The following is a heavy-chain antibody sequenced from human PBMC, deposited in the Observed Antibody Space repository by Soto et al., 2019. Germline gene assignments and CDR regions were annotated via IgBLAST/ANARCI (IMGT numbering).Heavy chain of an antibody. CDR2: IYHTGTN. Sequence: EALSLISDYSGGCISPINWWIWVRQTPGKGLEWIGEIYHTGTNDYNPSLKSRVTISIDKSKKQFFLNLTSVTAADTALYYCARSPNIHSQTWFDPWGQGTWVTGSS. CDR1: GGCISPINW. J-gene: IGHJ5*02. V-gene: IGHV4-4*02. CDR3: ARSPNIHSQTWFDP. D-gene: IGHD2-15*01.